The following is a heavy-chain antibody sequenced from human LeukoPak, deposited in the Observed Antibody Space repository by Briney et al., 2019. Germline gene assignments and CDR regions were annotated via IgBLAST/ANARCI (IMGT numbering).Heavy chain of an antibody. CDR3: ARYYYGSGSYYNFDY. Sequence: GESLKISCQGSGYSFTSYWIGWVRQMPGKGLGWMGIIYPGDSDTRYSPSFQGQVTISADKSISTAYLQWSSLKASDTTMYYCARYYYGSGSYYNFDYWGQGTLVTVSS. J-gene: IGHJ4*02. CDR1: GYSFTSYW. CDR2: IYPGDSDT. D-gene: IGHD3-10*01. V-gene: IGHV5-51*01.